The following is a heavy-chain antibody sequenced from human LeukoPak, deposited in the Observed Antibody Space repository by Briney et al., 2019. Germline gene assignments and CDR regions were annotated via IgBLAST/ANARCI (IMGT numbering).Heavy chain of an antibody. Sequence: SVKVSCKASGYRFIGYYMHWVRQAPGQGLEWMGGIIPPFGTANYAQKFQGRVTITADESTSTAYMELSSLRSEDTAVYYCARRDITMVRGVIIPNWFDPWGQGTLVTLSS. D-gene: IGHD3-10*01. CDR3: ARRDITMVRGVIIPNWFDP. CDR1: GYRFIGYY. CDR2: IIPPFGTA. V-gene: IGHV1-69*13. J-gene: IGHJ5*02.